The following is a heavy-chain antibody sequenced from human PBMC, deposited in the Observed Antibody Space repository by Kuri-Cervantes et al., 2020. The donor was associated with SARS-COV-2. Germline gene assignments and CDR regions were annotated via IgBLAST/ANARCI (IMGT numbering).Heavy chain of an antibody. Sequence: GESLKISCVASGFTFSNYVMSWVRQAPGKGLEWVSAISDSDGSTYFADSVKGRFTISGDNSKNTLYLQMNSLRAEDTAIYYCAREYCSSSTCNRMSAEYFQPWGHGTLVTVSS. J-gene: IGHJ1*01. CDR1: GFTFSNYV. V-gene: IGHV3-23*01. CDR3: AREYCSSSTCNRMSAEYFQP. D-gene: IGHD6-13*01. CDR2: ISDSDGST.